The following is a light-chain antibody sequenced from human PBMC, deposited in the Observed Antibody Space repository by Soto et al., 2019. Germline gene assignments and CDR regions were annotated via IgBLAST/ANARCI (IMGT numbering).Light chain of an antibody. CDR1: SSDVGGYNY. Sequence: QSALTQPASVSGSPGQSITISCTGTSSDVGGYNYVSWYQQHPGKAPKLMIYDVSNRPSGVSNRFSGSKSGNTASLTISGLQAEDEADSYCSSYTSSSPRVFGGGTKVTVL. CDR2: DVS. V-gene: IGLV2-14*01. CDR3: SSYTSSSPRV. J-gene: IGLJ2*01.